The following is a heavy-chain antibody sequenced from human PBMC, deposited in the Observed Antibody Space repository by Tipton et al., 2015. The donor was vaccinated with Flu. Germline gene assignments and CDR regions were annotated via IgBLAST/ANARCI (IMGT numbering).Heavy chain of an antibody. J-gene: IGHJ3*02. D-gene: IGHD3-10*01. CDR3: ASYYGSGSNAFDI. Sequence: TLSLICTVSGGSISSSSYYWGWIRQPPGKGLEWIGSIYYSGSTYHNPSLKSRVTISVDTSKNQFSLKLSSVTAADTAVYYCASYYGSGSNAFDIWGQGTMVTVSS. V-gene: IGHV4-39*07. CDR1: GGSISSSSYY. CDR2: IYYSGST.